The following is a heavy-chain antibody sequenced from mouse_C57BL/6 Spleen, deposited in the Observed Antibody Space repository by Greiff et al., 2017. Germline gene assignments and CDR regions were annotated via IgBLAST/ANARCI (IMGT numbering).Heavy chain of an antibody. CDR3: ARDYKRLYCALDY. V-gene: IGHV5-17*01. Sequence: EVQLQESGGGLVKPGGSLKLSCAASGFTFSDYGMHWVRQAPEKGLEWVAYISSGSSTIYYADTVKGRFTISSDNAKNTLSLQMSSLRSEDTAMYYCARDYKRLYCALDYWGQGTSVTVSS. D-gene: IGHD2-12*01. CDR2: ISSGSSTI. CDR1: GFTFSDYG. J-gene: IGHJ4*01.